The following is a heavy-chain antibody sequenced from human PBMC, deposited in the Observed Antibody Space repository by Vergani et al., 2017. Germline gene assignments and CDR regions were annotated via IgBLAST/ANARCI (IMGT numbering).Heavy chain of an antibody. V-gene: IGHV1-46*01. CDR3: ARVETTVTTYFDY. D-gene: IGHD4-17*01. Sequence: QVQLVQSGAEVKKPGASVKVSCKASGYTFTSHYMHWVRQAPGQGLEWMGIINPSGGSTSYAQKFQGRVTMTRDTSTSKVYMELSSLRSEDTAVYYCARVETTVTTYFDYWGQGTLVTVSS. J-gene: IGHJ4*02. CDR2: INPSGGST. CDR1: GYTFTSHY.